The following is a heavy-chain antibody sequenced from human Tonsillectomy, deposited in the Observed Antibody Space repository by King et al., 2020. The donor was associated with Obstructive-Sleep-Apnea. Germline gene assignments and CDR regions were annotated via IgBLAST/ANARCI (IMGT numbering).Heavy chain of an antibody. Sequence: VQLVESGGDLVQPGGSLRLSCAASGFTFSSYWMNWVRQAPGKGLEWVANIKHDGSEKYYVDSVKGRFTISRDNAKNSLYLHMNSLRAEDPAVYYCARAGGLDVWGHGTTVTVSS. J-gene: IGHJ6*02. CDR3: ARAGGLDV. CDR1: GFTFSSYW. V-gene: IGHV3-7*03. CDR2: IKHDGSEK.